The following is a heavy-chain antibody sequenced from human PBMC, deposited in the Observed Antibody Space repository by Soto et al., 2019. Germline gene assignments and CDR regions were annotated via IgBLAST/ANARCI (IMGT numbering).Heavy chain of an antibody. D-gene: IGHD3-10*01. J-gene: IGHJ6*02. CDR1: GGSMSSRSYY. CDR2: ISYSGNT. Sequence: XETLSLTFTVSGGSMSSRSYYWSWIRQPPGKGLEWIGSISYSGNTFYNPSLNSRGTMSVDKPKNQFSLKLSAVTAADTAVYYCARRYSYGSGKYGVDLWAQGNTVTGSS. CDR3: ARRYSYGSGKYGVDL. V-gene: IGHV4-39*01.